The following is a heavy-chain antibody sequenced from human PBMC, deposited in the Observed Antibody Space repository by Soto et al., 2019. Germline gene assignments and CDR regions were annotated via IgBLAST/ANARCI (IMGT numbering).Heavy chain of an antibody. V-gene: IGHV3-15*07. D-gene: IGHD4-4*01. J-gene: IGHJ4*01. CDR2: VKSKTNGGTT. CDR3: TTDSYITVTPVRLDY. Sequence: EVQLVESGGGLVKPGGSLTLSCAASGFTFSNAWINWVRQAPGKGLEGVGRVKSKTNGGTTDFLASVKGRFAISRDDSISMAFMRMNSLKIEDTAVYYCTTDSYITVTPVRLDYWGHGTLVTVSS. CDR1: GFTFSNAW.